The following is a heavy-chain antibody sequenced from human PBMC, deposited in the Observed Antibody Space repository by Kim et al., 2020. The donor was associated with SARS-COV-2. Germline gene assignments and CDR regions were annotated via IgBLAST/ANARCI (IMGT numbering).Heavy chain of an antibody. J-gene: IGHJ6*02. D-gene: IGHD2-15*01. CDR2: INAGNGNT. V-gene: IGHV1-3*01. Sequence: ASVKVSCKASGYTFTSYAMHWVRQAPGQRLEWMGWINAGNGNTKYSQKFQGRVTITRDTSASTAYMELSSLRSEDTAVYYCARVYCSGGSCYSLDYYYYGMDVWGHGTTVTVSS. CDR3: ARVYCSGGSCYSLDYYYYGMDV. CDR1: GYTFTSYA.